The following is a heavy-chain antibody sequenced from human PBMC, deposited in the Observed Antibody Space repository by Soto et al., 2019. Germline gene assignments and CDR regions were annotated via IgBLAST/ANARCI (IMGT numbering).Heavy chain of an antibody. D-gene: IGHD6-6*01. V-gene: IGHV3-13*01. CDR1: GFTISRYE. J-gene: IGHJ6*02. CDR3: TRVNSTSSAGMDV. Sequence: LRLSCAASGFTISRYEMHWVRQVTGKGLEWVSGIGTAADTYYLGSVKGRFTISRENAKNSLYLQMNSLRAGDTAIYYCTRVNSTSSAGMDVWGQGTTVTVSS. CDR2: IGTAADT.